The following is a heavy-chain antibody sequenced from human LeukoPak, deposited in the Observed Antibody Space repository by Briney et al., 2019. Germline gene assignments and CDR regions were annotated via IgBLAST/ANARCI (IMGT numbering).Heavy chain of an antibody. CDR3: ARQSYRGSYLLYWFDP. CDR2: INPSGGST. CDR1: GYTFTSYY. V-gene: IGHV1-46*01. D-gene: IGHD1-26*01. J-gene: IGHJ5*02. Sequence: ASVKVSCKASGYTFTSYYMHWVRRAPGQGLEWMGIINPSGGSTSYAQKFQGRVTMTRDTSTSTVYMELSSLRSEDTAVYYCARQSYRGSYLLYWFDPWGQGTLVTVSS.